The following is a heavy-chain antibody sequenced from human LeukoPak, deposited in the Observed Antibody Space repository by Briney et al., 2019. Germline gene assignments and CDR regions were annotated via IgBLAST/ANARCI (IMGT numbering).Heavy chain of an antibody. D-gene: IGHD4-17*01. CDR3: ASSVTTLYYFDY. J-gene: IGHJ4*02. V-gene: IGHV3-30-3*01. Sequence: PGGSLRLSCAASGFTFSSYAMHWVRQAPGKGLEWVAVISYDGSNKYYADSVKGRFTISRDNSKNTLYLQMNSLRAEDTAVYYCASSVTTLYYFDYWGQGILVTVSS. CDR2: ISYDGSNK. CDR1: GFTFSSYA.